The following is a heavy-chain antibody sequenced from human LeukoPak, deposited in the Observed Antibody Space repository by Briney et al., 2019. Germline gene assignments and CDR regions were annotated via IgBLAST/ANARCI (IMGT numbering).Heavy chain of an antibody. CDR1: GYTFTGYY. V-gene: IGHV1-2*06. Sequence: ASVKVSCKASGYTFTGYYMHWVRQAPGQGLEWMGRINPNSGGTNYAQKFQGRVTMTRDTSISTAYMELSRLRSDDTAVYYCARVRNDIVVVVAATPVFDYWGQGTLVTVSS. CDR3: ARVRNDIVVVVAATPVFDY. J-gene: IGHJ4*02. CDR2: INPNSGGT. D-gene: IGHD2-15*01.